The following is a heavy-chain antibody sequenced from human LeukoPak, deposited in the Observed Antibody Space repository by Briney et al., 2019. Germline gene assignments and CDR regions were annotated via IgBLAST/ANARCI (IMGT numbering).Heavy chain of an antibody. CDR3: ARGRITMVRGVTYYFDY. J-gene: IGHJ4*02. CDR1: GFTFSSYS. D-gene: IGHD3-10*01. Sequence: GGSLRLSCAASGFTFSSYSMNWVRQAPGKGLEWVSSISSSSSYIYYADSVKGRFTISRDNAKNSLYLQVNSLRAEDTAVYYCARGRITMVRGVTYYFDYWGQGTLVTVSS. CDR2: ISSSSSYI. V-gene: IGHV3-21*01.